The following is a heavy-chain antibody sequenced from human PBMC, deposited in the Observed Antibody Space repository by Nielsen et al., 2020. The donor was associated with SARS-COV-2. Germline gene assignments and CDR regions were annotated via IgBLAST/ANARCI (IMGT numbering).Heavy chain of an antibody. CDR1: GFTFSSYW. V-gene: IGHV3-74*01. CDR2: INSDGSST. CDR3: AKDRGYCSSTSCPNLPGY. D-gene: IGHD2-2*01. Sequence: GESLKISCAASGFTFSSYWMHWVRQAPGKGLVWVSRINSDGSSTSYADSVKGRFTISRDNSKNTLYLQMNSLRAEDTAVYYCAKDRGYCSSTSCPNLPGYWGQGTLVTVSS. J-gene: IGHJ4*02.